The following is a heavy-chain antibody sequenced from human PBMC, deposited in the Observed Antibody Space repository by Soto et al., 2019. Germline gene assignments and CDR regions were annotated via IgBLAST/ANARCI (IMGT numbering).Heavy chain of an antibody. Sequence: SVKVSCKASGGTFSSYSISWVRQAPGQGLEWMGGIIPIFGTANYAQKFQGRVTITADESTSTAYMELSSLRSEDTAVYYCARDHGGYSGYDYVLFDYWGQGTLVTVSS. CDR3: ARDHGGYSGYDYVLFDY. V-gene: IGHV1-69*13. J-gene: IGHJ4*02. CDR1: GGTFSSYS. CDR2: IIPIFGTA. D-gene: IGHD5-12*01.